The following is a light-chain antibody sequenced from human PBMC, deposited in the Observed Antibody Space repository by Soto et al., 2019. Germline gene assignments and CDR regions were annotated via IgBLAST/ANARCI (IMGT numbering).Light chain of an antibody. Sequence: QSALTQPASVSGSPGQPITIACTGTSSDIGGYNFVSWYQQHPGKAPKLLIYGVGNRPSGVSNRFSGSKSGNTASLTLSGLQAEDEAHYYCNSYRTVSTYVFGTGTKVTVL. CDR1: SSDIGGYNF. CDR3: NSYRTVSTYV. V-gene: IGLV2-14*01. J-gene: IGLJ1*01. CDR2: GVG.